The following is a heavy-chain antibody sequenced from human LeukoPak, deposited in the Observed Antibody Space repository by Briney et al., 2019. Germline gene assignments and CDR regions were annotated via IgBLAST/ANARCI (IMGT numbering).Heavy chain of an antibody. CDR2: IYHSGSA. D-gene: IGHD3-22*01. J-gene: IGHJ5*02. CDR3: ARDSQYDSSGHAP. V-gene: IGHV4-59*01. CDR1: GGSISSYY. Sequence: SETLSLTCTVSGGSISSYYWSWIRQPPGKGLEWIGYIYHSGSANYNPSLKSRVTISVDTSNNQFSLKLSSVTAADTAVYYCARDSQYDSSGHAPWGQGTLVTVSS.